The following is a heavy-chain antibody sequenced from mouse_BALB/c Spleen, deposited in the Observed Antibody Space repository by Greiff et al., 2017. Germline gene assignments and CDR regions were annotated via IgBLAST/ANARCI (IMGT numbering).Heavy chain of an antibody. Sequence: EVQRVESGGDLVKPGGSLKLSCAASGFTFSSYGMSWVRPTPDKRLEWVATISSGGSYTYYPDSVKGRFTISRDNAKNTLYLQMSSLKSEDTAMYYCARGWDKGYFDYWGQGTTLTVSS. CDR1: GFTFSSYG. CDR2: ISSGGSYT. D-gene: IGHD3-3*01. V-gene: IGHV5-6*01. CDR3: ARGWDKGYFDY. J-gene: IGHJ2*01.